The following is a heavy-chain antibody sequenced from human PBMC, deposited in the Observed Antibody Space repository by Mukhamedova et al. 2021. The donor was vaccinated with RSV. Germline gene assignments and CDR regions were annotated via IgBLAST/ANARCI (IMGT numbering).Heavy chain of an antibody. Sequence: TFSSYAMHWVHQAPGKGLEWVAVISYDGSNKYYADSVKGRFTISRDNSKNTLYLQMNSLRAEDTAVYYCARYYYGMDVWGQGTTV. CDR2: ISYDGSNK. CDR1: TFSSYA. CDR3: ARYYYGMDV. J-gene: IGHJ6*02. V-gene: IGHV3-30*04.